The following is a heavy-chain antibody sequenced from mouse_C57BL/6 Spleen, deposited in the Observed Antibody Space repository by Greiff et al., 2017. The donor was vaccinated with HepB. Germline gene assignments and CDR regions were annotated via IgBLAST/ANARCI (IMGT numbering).Heavy chain of an antibody. Sequence: VQGVESGAELVKPGASVKISCKASGYAFSSYWMNWVKQRPGKGLEWIGQIYPGDGDTNYNGKFKGKATLTADKSSSTAYMQLSSLTSEDSAVYFCAREGRGDYAMDYWGQGTSVTVSS. CDR3: AREGRGDYAMDY. J-gene: IGHJ4*01. CDR1: GYAFSSYW. CDR2: IYPGDGDT. V-gene: IGHV1-80*01.